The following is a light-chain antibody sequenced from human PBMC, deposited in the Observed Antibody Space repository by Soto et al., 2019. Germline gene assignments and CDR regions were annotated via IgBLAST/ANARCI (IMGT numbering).Light chain of an antibody. V-gene: IGLV1-51*01. CDR2: DND. CDR1: SSNIGINY. J-gene: IGLJ2*01. CDR3: GTWDSSLSVVV. Sequence: QSVLTQPPSVSAAPGQKVSISCSGSSSNIGINYVSWYQQLPGTAPKLLIYDNDKRPSGIPDRCSGSKSGTSATLGITGLQTGDEADYYCGTWDSSLSVVVLGGGTKLTVL.